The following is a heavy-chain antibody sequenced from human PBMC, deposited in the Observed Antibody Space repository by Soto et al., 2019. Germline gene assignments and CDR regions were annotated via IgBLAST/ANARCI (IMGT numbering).Heavy chain of an antibody. CDR3: ASFQIPSTLNTILVADV. D-gene: IGHD3-3*01. V-gene: IGHV4-34*01. J-gene: IGHJ6*02. CDR2: INHSGST. CDR1: GGSFSGYC. Sequence: SETLSLTCAVYGGSFSGYCWSWIRQPPGKGLEWIGEINHSGSTNYNPSLKSRVTISVDTSKNQFSLKLSSVTAADTAVYYCASFQIPSTLNTILVADVWGQGTTVTVSS.